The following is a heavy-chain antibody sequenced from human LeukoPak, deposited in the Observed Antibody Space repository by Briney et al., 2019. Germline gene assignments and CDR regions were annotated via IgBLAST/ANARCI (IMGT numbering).Heavy chain of an antibody. Sequence: GSLRLSCAASGFTFSSYEMNWIRQPPGKGLEWIGEINHSGSTNYNPSLKSRVTISVDTSKNQFSLKLSSVTAADTAVYYCARRRSWYRSRNWFDPWGQGTLVTVSS. D-gene: IGHD6-13*01. CDR3: ARRRSWYRSRNWFDP. CDR2: INHSGST. CDR1: GFTFSSYE. J-gene: IGHJ5*02. V-gene: IGHV4-34*01.